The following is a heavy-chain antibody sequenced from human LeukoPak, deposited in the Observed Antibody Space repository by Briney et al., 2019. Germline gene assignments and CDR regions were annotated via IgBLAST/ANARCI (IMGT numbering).Heavy chain of an antibody. D-gene: IGHD6-13*01. V-gene: IGHV3-23*01. Sequence: PGGSLRLSCAASGFTFSSYAMTWVRQAPGKGLEWVSAISSGGGSTYYADSVKGRFTISRDNSKNTLYLQMNSLRAEDAAVYYCAKIGSSWSFDYWGQGTLVTVSS. CDR1: GFTFSSYA. J-gene: IGHJ4*02. CDR2: ISSGGGST. CDR3: AKIGSSWSFDY.